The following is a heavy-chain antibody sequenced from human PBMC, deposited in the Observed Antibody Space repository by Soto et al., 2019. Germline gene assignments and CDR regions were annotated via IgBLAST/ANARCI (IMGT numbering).Heavy chain of an antibody. CDR1: SGSISSSNW. J-gene: IGHJ3*02. V-gene: IGHV4-4*02. Sequence: QVQLQESGPGLVKPSGTLSLTCAVSSGSISSSNWWSWVRQPPGKGLEWIGEIYHSGSTNYNPSLKSRVTISVDKSKTQFSLKLSSVTAADTAVYYCARDSARHGYGDAFDIWGQGTMVTVSS. D-gene: IGHD5-12*01. CDR3: ARDSARHGYGDAFDI. CDR2: IYHSGST.